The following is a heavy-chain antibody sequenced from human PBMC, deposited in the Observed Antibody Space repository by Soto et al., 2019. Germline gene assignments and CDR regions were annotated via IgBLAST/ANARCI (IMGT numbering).Heavy chain of an antibody. V-gene: IGHV4-59*11. J-gene: IGHJ4*02. CDR2: IYYSVNT. Sequence: SETLSLTCTVSGASLSNHYWTWIRQSPGKGLEWIGSIYYSVNTNYNPSLDSRVTISVDTSKNQFFLQLTSVTTADTAVYYCARGLFEVYRRDLDYWGQGTLVTVSS. CDR3: ARGLFEVYRRDLDY. CDR1: GASLSNHY.